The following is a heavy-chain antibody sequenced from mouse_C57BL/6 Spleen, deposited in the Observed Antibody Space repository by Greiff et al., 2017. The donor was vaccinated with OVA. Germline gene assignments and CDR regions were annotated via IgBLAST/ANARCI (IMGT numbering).Heavy chain of an antibody. CDR2: ISYDGSN. CDR1: GYSITSGYY. V-gene: IGHV3-6*01. CDR3: ARELALDYFDY. J-gene: IGHJ2*01. Sequence: DVQLQESGPGLVKPSQSLSLTCSVTGYSITSGYYWNWIRQFPGNKLEWMGYISYDGSNNYNPSLKNRISITRDTSKNQFFLKLNSVTTEDTATYYCARELALDYFDYWGQGTTLTVSS.